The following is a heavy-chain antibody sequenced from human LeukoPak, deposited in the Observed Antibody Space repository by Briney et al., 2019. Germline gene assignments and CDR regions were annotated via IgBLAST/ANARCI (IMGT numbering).Heavy chain of an antibody. CDR3: ARDYREYYYDSSGYDAFDI. Sequence: GASVKVSCKASGYTFTSCYMHWVRQAPGQGLEWMGLINPSGGSTTYAQKFQGRVTMTRDTSTSTVHMELSSLRSDDTAVYYCARDYREYYYDSSGYDAFDIWGQGTMVTVSS. CDR1: GYTFTSCY. V-gene: IGHV1-46*01. J-gene: IGHJ3*02. CDR2: INPSGGST. D-gene: IGHD3-22*01.